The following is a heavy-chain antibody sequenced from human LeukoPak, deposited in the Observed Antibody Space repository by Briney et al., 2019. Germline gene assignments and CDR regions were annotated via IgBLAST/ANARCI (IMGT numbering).Heavy chain of an antibody. CDR1: GYTFTGYY. CDR3: ARAGGYSYGYDALDAFDI. D-gene: IGHD5-18*01. V-gene: IGHV1-2*02. Sequence: ASVKVSCKASGYTFTGYYMHWVRQAPGQGLEWMGWINPNSGGTNYAQKFQGRVTMTRDTSISTAYMELSRLRSDDTAVYYCARAGGYSYGYDALDAFDIWGQGTMVTVSS. CDR2: INPNSGGT. J-gene: IGHJ3*02.